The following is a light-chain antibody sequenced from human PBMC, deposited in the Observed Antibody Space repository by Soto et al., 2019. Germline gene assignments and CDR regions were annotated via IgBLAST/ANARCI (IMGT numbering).Light chain of an antibody. CDR3: QQYNNYPWT. CDR2: EAS. Sequence: DIPMTQSPSALSASVGDRVTITCWASQRVGSWLAWYQQKPGKAPNLLIYEASSLQGGVPSRFSGSGSGTEFTLTISSLQPDDFATYYCQQYNNYPWTFGQGTKVEFK. V-gene: IGKV1-5*03. CDR1: QRVGSW. J-gene: IGKJ1*01.